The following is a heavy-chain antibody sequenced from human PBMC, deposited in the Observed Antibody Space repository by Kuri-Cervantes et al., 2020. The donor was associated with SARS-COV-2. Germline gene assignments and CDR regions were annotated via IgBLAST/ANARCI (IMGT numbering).Heavy chain of an antibody. Sequence: GSLRLSCAVSGYSINNGYYWGWIRQPPGKGLEWIGSIYHSGSTYYNPSLESRVTISVDTSKNQSSLKLSSVTAADTAVYYCARPETYYDFWSGYYIFWGQGTLVTVSS. J-gene: IGHJ4*02. CDR1: GYSINNGYY. CDR2: IYHSGST. CDR3: ARPETYYDFWSGYYIF. V-gene: IGHV4-38-2*01. D-gene: IGHD3-3*01.